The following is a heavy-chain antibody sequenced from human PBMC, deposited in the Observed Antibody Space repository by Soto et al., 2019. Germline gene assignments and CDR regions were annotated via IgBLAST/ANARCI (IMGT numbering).Heavy chain of an antibody. D-gene: IGHD2-15*01. CDR2: ISAYNGNT. Sequence: ASVKVSCKASGYTFTSYGISWVRQAPGQGLEWMGWISAYNGNTNYAQKLQGRVTMTTDTSTSTAYMELRSLRSDDTAVYYCARGPNAGYPLGYCSGGSCPGAYHFDYWGQGTLVTVSS. J-gene: IGHJ4*02. V-gene: IGHV1-18*01. CDR1: GYTFTSYG. CDR3: ARGPNAGYPLGYCSGGSCPGAYHFDY.